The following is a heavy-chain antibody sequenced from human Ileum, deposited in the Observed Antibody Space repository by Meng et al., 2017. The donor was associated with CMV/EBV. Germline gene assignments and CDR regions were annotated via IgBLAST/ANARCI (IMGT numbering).Heavy chain of an antibody. D-gene: IGHD2/OR15-2a*01. CDR2: INPNNNDA. CDR3: AKSPLGVQPSMRLHPPDL. V-gene: IGHV1-2*02. J-gene: IGHJ5*02. Sequence: ASVKVSCKASGYTLTNYYIHWMRQAPGQGLEWMRWINPNNNDANYTQKFQARVTMTRDTSINTAYMELGGLRSDDTAMYYCAKSPLGVQPSMRLHPPDLWGHGTLVTVSS. CDR1: GYTLTNYY.